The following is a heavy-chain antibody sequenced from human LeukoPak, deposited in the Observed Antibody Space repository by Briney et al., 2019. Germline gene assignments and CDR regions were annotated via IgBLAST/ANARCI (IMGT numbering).Heavy chain of an antibody. J-gene: IGHJ4*02. D-gene: IGHD3-22*01. CDR1: GGSISSYY. Sequence: SETLSLTCTVSGGSISSYYWSWIRQPPGKGLEWIGYIYYSGSTNYNPSLKSRVTISVDTSKNQFFLKLSSVTAADTAVYYCASSHDYDSSGYFVGYYFDYWGQGTLVTVSS. V-gene: IGHV4-59*01. CDR3: ASSHDYDSSGYFVGYYFDY. CDR2: IYYSGST.